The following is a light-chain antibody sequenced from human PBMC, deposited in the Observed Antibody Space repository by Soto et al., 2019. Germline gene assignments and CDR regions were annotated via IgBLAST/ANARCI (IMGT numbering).Light chain of an antibody. CDR3: QQYINWPPGT. CDR1: QSISSY. Sequence: EIVMTQSPATLSVSPGDRATLSCRASQSISSYLAWYQQKPGQAPRLLIYGASTRATGIPGRFSGSGSGTEFTLTISSLQSEDFAVYYCQQYINWPPGTFGQGTKVEIK. V-gene: IGKV3-15*01. CDR2: GAS. J-gene: IGKJ1*01.